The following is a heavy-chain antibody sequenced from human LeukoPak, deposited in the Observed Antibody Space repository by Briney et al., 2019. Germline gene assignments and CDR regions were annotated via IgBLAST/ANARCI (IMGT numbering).Heavy chain of an antibody. D-gene: IGHD3-9*01. CDR2: IYYSGGT. CDR1: GGSITSVGYY. CDR3: ARYVGRGYDILTGYDGRAFPI. Sequence: SQTLSLTCTVSGGSITSVGYYCSWIRQHPGKGLEWIGYIYYSGGTYYNPSLKSRAAISVDTSKSHFSLPLRSVTAADAAVYYCARYVGRGYDILTGYDGRAFPIWREGTMVSFSS. J-gene: IGHJ3*02. V-gene: IGHV4-31*03.